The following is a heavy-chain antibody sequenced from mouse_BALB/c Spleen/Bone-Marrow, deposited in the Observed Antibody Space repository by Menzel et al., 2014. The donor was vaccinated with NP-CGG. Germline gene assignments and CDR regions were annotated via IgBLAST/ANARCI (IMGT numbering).Heavy chain of an antibody. V-gene: IGHV7-3*02. D-gene: IGHD2-4*01. CDR2: IRNKANGYTT. J-gene: IGHJ2*01. CDR1: GFTFTDYF. Sequence: EVQRVESGGGLVQPGGSLRLSCATSGFTFTDYFMTWVRPPPGKALEWLGFIRNKANGYTTEYSASVKGRFTISRNNSQSILYLQMNTLRAEDSATYYCARGYYDDYWGQGTTLTVSS. CDR3: ARGYYDDY.